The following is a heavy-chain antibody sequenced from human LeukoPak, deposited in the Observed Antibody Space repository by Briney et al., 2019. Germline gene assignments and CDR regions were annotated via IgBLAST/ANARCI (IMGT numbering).Heavy chain of an antibody. CDR1: GGSISSSSYY. J-gene: IGHJ4*02. CDR2: IYYSGST. D-gene: IGHD2-2*01. V-gene: IGHV4-39*07. Sequence: SETLSLTCAVSGGSISSSSYYWGWIRQPPGKGLEWIGSIYYSGSTYYNPSLKSRVTISVDTSKNQFSLKLSSVTAADTAVYYCARESATRRIVVVPAASFDYWGQGTLVTVSS. CDR3: ARESATRRIVVVPAASFDY.